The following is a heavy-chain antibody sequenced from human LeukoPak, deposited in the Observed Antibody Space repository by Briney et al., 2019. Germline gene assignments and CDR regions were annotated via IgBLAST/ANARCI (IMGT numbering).Heavy chain of an antibody. J-gene: IGHJ4*02. CDR1: GFTFSNAW. D-gene: IGHD1-26*01. CDR3: ASEDQGGFDY. CDR2: IKRKIDGETT. V-gene: IGHV3-15*01. Sequence: GGSLRLSCVASGFTFSNAWMSWVRQAPIRGLEWVGSIKRKIDGETTDYAAPAKGRFTISRDDSKNTLYLQMNSLKTEDTAVYYCASEDQGGFDYWGRGTLVTVSS.